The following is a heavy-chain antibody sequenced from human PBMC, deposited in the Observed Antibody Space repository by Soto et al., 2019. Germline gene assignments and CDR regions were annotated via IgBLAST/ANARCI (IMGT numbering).Heavy chain of an antibody. Sequence: EVQLVESGGGLVKPGGSLRLSCAASGFTFSNAWMNWVRQAPGKGLEWVGRIKSKTDGGTTDYAAPVKGRFTISRDDTKNTLYLQRNSLKTEDTAVYYCTTDSWTGYPYDYWGQGTLVTVSS. CDR1: GFTFSNAW. J-gene: IGHJ4*02. CDR2: IKSKTDGGTT. CDR3: TTDSWTGYPYDY. D-gene: IGHD3-9*01. V-gene: IGHV3-15*07.